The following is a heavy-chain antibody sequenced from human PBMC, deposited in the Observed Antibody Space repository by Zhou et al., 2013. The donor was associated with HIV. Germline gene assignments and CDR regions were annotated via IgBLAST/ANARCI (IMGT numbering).Heavy chain of an antibody. CDR3: AALGLGKDYYYYMDV. J-gene: IGHJ6*03. CDR2: INPSGGST. Sequence: VQLVQSGAEVKKPGASVKVSCKASGYTFTSYYMHWVRQAPGQGLEWMGIINPSGGSTSYAQKFQGRVTMTRDTSTSTVYMELSSLRSEDTAVYYCAALGLGKDYYYYMDVVGQRDHGHRLL. CDR1: GYTFTSYY. V-gene: IGHV1-46*01.